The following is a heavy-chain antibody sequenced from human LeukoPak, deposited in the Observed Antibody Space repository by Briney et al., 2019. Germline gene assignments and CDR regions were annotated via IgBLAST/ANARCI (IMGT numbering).Heavy chain of an antibody. J-gene: IGHJ3*01. V-gene: IGHV1-46*01. CDR1: GYTFTGYY. CDR3: ARDMSTRVTPISYAFDV. Sequence: ASVKVSCKASGYTFTGYYMHWVRQAPGQGLEWLGLINPNGDRTAYAPSFQGRVTMTRDTSTTTVYLELSSLRSEDAAVYYCARDMSTRVTPISYAFDVWGQGTLVTVSS. D-gene: IGHD4-23*01. CDR2: INPNGDRT.